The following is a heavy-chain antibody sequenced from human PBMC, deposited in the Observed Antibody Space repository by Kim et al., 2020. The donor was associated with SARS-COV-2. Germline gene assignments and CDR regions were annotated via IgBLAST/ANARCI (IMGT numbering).Heavy chain of an antibody. V-gene: IGHV4-34*01. D-gene: IGHD2-2*01. CDR1: GGSFSGYY. Sequence: SETLSLTCAVYGGSFSGYYWSWIRQPPGKGLEWIGEINHSGSTNYNPSPKSRVTISVDTSKNQFSLKLSSVTAADTAVYYCARANIVVVPAALGLGYYYYYGMDVWGQGTTVTVSS. J-gene: IGHJ6*02. CDR2: INHSGST. CDR3: ARANIVVVPAALGLGYYYYYGMDV.